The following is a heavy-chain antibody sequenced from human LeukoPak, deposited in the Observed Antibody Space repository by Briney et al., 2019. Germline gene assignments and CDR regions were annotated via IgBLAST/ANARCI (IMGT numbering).Heavy chain of an antibody. V-gene: IGHV3-23*01. CDR2: ISARSGTT. J-gene: IGHJ4*02. CDR1: GFNLSSYA. CDR3: AARMGNNWNTLDY. D-gene: IGHD1-20*01. Sequence: GGSLRLSCAAYGFNLSSYALSWVRQATGEGEERGSAISARSGTTYYADSVKGRFTISRDNSKNTLYLQMNSLRAEDTAVYYCAARMGNNWNTLDYWGQGTLVTVSS.